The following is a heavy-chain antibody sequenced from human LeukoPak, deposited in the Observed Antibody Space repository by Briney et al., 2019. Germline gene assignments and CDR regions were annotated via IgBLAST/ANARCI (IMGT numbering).Heavy chain of an antibody. CDR1: GFTFSSYA. CDR2: XXXXXDST. Sequence: GGSLRLSCAASGFTFSSYAMSWVRQGPGKGLXXXXXXXXXXDSTDYPDSVKGRFTISRDNSKNTLHLQMNSLRAEDTAIYYCAKYSFCSSSSCYRNDVFDVWGQGTMVTVSS. V-gene: IGHV3-23*01. CDR3: AKYSFCSSSSCYRNDVFDV. J-gene: IGHJ3*01. D-gene: IGHD2-15*01.